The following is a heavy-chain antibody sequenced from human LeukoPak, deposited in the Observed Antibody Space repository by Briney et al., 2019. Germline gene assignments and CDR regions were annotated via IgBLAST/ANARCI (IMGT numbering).Heavy chain of an antibody. Sequence: PGGSLRLSCAASGFTFSNYDMHWVRHATGKGVEWVSGIGTAGDIYYPGSVMCRLTISRENANNSGYLLFNSMRAGHTTVHYCIRDRGRYYMDVWGKGTTVTISS. V-gene: IGHV3-13*01. J-gene: IGHJ6*03. CDR2: IGTAGDI. CDR3: IRDRGRYYMDV. D-gene: IGHD6-25*01. CDR1: GFTFSNYD.